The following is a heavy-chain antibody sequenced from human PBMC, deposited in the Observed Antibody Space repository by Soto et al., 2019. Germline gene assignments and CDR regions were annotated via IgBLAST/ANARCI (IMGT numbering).Heavy chain of an antibody. CDR1: GFSFSSYW. V-gene: IGHV3-74*01. J-gene: IGHJ4*02. CDR3: ARDKVPFYGPGSFAY. CDR2: ITSDGSDT. D-gene: IGHD3-10*01. Sequence: EVQLVESGGGLVQPGGSLRLSCAASGFSFSSYWMHWVRQAPGKGLVWVSRITSDGSDTTYADSVKGRFTISRDNAKNTLLLHLNSLRAEDTAVYYCARDKVPFYGPGSFAYWGQGTLVTVSS.